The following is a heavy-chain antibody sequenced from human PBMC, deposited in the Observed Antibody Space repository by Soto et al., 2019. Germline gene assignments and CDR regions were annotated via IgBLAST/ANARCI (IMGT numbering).Heavy chain of an antibody. CDR3: AKAMAPGYYGMDV. D-gene: IGHD5-18*01. V-gene: IGHV4-34*01. CDR1: GGSFSGYY. CDR2: INHSGST. J-gene: IGHJ6*02. Sequence: SETLSLTCAVYGGSFSGYYWSWIRQPPGKGLEWIGEINHSGSTNYNPSLKSRVTISVDTSKNQFSLKLSSVTAADTAVYYCAKAMAPGYYGMDVWGQGPTVPVSS.